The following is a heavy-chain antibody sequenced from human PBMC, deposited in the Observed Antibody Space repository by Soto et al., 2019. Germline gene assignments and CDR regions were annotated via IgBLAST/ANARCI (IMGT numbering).Heavy chain of an antibody. Sequence: ASVKVSCKASAGTFSSYAISWVRQAPGQGLEWMGGIIPIFGTANYAQKFQGRVTITADESTSTAYMELSSLRSEDTAVYYCASTYYAASPNGMDVWGQGTTVTVSS. CDR1: AGTFSSYA. CDR3: ASTYYAASPNGMDV. V-gene: IGHV1-69*13. J-gene: IGHJ6*02. D-gene: IGHD3-3*01. CDR2: IIPIFGTA.